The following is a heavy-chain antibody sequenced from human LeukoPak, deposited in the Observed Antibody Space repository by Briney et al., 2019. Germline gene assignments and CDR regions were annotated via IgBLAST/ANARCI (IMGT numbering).Heavy chain of an antibody. Sequence: SETLSPTCTVSGGSISSGGYYWSWIRQHPGKGLEWIGYIYYSGSTYYNPSLKSRVTISVDTSKNQFSLKLSSVTAADTAVYYCASTPHYYDSSGYHSAYFDYWGQGTLVTVSS. V-gene: IGHV4-31*03. CDR3: ASTPHYYDSSGYHSAYFDY. CDR1: GGSISSGGYY. CDR2: IYYSGST. J-gene: IGHJ4*02. D-gene: IGHD3-22*01.